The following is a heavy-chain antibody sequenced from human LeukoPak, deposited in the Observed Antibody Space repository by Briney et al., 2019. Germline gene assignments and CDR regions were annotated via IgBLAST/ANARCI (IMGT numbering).Heavy chain of an antibody. J-gene: IGHJ3*02. CDR2: ISWNSGSI. D-gene: IGHD5-12*01. CDR1: GFTFDDYA. V-gene: IGHV3-9*01. Sequence: GGSLRLSCAASGFTFDDYAMHWVRQAPGKGLEWVSGISWNSGSIGYADSVKGRFTISRDNAKNSLYLQMNSLRAGDTAIYYCAKENPPRGYSYGDGFDIWGQGTMVTVSP. CDR3: AKENPPRGYSYGDGFDI.